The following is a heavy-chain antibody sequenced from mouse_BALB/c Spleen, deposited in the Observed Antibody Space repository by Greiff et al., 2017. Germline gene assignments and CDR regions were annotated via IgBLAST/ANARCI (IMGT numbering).Heavy chain of an antibody. J-gene: IGHJ3*01. V-gene: IGHV3-8*02. Sequence: EVKVEESGPSLVKPSQTLSLTCSVTGDSITSGYWNWIRKFPGNKLEYMGYISYSGSTYYNPSLKSRISITRDTSKNQYYLQLNSVTTEDTATYYCARWDGTLAWFAYWGQGTLVTVSA. CDR2: ISYSGST. CDR3: ARWDGTLAWFAY. D-gene: IGHD2-1*01. CDR1: GDSITSGY.